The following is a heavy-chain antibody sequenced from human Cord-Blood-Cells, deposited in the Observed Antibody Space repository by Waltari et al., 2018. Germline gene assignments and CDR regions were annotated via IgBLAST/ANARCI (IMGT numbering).Heavy chain of an antibody. V-gene: IGHV4-34*01. D-gene: IGHD1-26*01. J-gene: IGHJ4*02. CDR3: ARGGGGSYYYFDY. CDR1: GGSFSGYY. Sequence: QVQLQQWGAGLLKPSETLSLTCAVYGGSFSGYYWRWIRQPPGTGLEWIGETKHSGRTNYNPSLKSRVTISVDTSKNQFSLKLSSVTAADTAVYYCARGGGGSYYYFDYWGQGTLVTVSS. CDR2: TKHSGRT.